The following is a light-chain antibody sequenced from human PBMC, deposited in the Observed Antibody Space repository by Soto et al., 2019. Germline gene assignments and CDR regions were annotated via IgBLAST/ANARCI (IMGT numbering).Light chain of an antibody. CDR1: SSDVGGYNY. CDR2: DVS. CDR3: SSLYV. Sequence: QSALTQPASVSGSPGQSITISCTGTSSDVGGYNYVSWYQQHPGKAPKLMIYDVSNRPSGVSNRFSGSKSGNTASLTISGLQAEYESDYTSSSLYVFGTGTKVTVL. J-gene: IGLJ1*01. V-gene: IGLV2-14*01.